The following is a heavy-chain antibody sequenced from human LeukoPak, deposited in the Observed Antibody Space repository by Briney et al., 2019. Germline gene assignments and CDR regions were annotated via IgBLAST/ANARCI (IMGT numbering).Heavy chain of an antibody. Sequence: SETLSLTCTVSGYSISSGYYWGWIRQPPGKGLEWIGSIYHSGSTYYNPSLKSRVTISVDTSKNQFSLKLSSVTAADTAVYYCARWDTAMVGYYFDYWGQGTLVTVSS. V-gene: IGHV4-38-2*02. D-gene: IGHD5-18*01. CDR3: ARWDTAMVGYYFDY. CDR2: IYHSGST. J-gene: IGHJ4*02. CDR1: GYSISSGYY.